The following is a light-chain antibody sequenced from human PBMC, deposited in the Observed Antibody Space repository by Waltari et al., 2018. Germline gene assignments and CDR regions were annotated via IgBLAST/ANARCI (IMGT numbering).Light chain of an antibody. CDR2: AAS. Sequence: DIQMTQSPSSLSAYVGDRVTITCRASQTISSYLNWYQQKPGKAPKVLIYAASSLQTGVPSRFSGSGSGTHFTLTISSLQSEDFATYYCHQSYSSPPTFGQGTKVEIK. CDR1: QTISSY. CDR3: HQSYSSPPT. J-gene: IGKJ1*01. V-gene: IGKV1-39*01.